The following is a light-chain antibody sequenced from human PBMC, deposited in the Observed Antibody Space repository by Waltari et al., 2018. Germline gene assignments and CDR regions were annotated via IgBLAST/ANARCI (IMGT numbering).Light chain of an antibody. V-gene: IGKV1-39*01. Sequence: DIQMTQSPSSLSASLGDRVTITCRASQTLFLFLNWYQQRPGKGPNLLIYGASILHSGVPSRFSGSGSGTDFTLTISNLQPEDVATYYCQESFTSPRTFGHGTKVEI. CDR3: QESFTSPRT. CDR1: QTLFLF. CDR2: GAS. J-gene: IGKJ1*01.